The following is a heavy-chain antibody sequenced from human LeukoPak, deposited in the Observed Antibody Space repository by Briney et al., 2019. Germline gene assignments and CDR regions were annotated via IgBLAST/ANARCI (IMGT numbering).Heavy chain of an antibody. CDR2: IHYSGST. CDR3: ARPAYYDFWSGPSGGFDP. CDR1: GGSISSYY. Sequence: SETLSLTCTVSGGSISSYYWSWIRQPPGKGLEWIGYIHYSGSTYYNPSLKSRVTISVDTSKNQFSLKLSSVTAADTAVYYCARPAYYDFWSGPSGGFDPWGQGTLVTVSS. D-gene: IGHD3-3*01. V-gene: IGHV4-59*06. J-gene: IGHJ5*02.